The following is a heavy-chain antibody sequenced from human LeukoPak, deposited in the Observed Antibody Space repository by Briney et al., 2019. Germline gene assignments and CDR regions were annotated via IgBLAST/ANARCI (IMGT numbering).Heavy chain of an antibody. V-gene: IGHV4-30-4*01. CDR3: ARRGSSWLYYFDY. CDR2: IYDSGST. J-gene: IGHJ4*02. Sequence: SETLSLTCTVSGGSISSGDDYWSWIRQPPGKGLEWIGYIYDSGSTYYNPSLKSRVTISVDTSKNQFSLKLSSVTAADTAVYYCARRGSSWLYYFDYWGQGTLVTVSS. CDR1: GGSISSGDDY. D-gene: IGHD6-13*01.